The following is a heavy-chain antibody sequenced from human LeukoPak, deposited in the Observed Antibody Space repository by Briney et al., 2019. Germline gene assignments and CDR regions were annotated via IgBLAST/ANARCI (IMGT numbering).Heavy chain of an antibody. CDR1: GFTFSSYA. Sequence: TGGSLRLSCAASGFTFSSYAMSWVRQAPGKGLEWVSAISGSGGGTYYADSVKGRFTISRDNSKNTLYLQMNSLRAEDTAVYYCAKDPRKWFGELFPWFDPWGQGTLVTVSS. D-gene: IGHD3-10*01. CDR3: AKDPRKWFGELFPWFDP. CDR2: ISGSGGGT. J-gene: IGHJ5*02. V-gene: IGHV3-23*01.